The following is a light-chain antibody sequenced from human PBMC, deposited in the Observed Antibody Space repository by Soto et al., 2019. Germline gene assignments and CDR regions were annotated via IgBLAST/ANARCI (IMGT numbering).Light chain of an antibody. CDR3: QQYGNSPQT. Sequence: ETVLTQSPGTLSLSPGDRATLSCRASQTVSSSFLAWFQQKPGQAPRLLIYTASNRATGIPDRFSGSGSGTDFTLTISRLEPEDFAVYYCQQYGNSPQTLGQGTKVDIK. CDR1: QTVSSSF. J-gene: IGKJ1*01. CDR2: TAS. V-gene: IGKV3-20*01.